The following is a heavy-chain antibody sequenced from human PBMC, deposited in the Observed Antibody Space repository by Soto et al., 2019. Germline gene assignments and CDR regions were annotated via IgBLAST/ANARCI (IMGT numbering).Heavy chain of an antibody. CDR3: ARGGATRVDKDRFDP. Sequence: GASVKVSCKASGGTFSSYAISWVRQAPGQGLEWMGGIIPIFGTANYAQKFQGRVTITADKSTSTAYMELSSLRSEDTAVYYCARGGATRVDKDRFDPWGQGTLVTVSS. D-gene: IGHD1-26*01. V-gene: IGHV1-69*06. CDR1: GGTFSSYA. CDR2: IIPIFGTA. J-gene: IGHJ5*02.